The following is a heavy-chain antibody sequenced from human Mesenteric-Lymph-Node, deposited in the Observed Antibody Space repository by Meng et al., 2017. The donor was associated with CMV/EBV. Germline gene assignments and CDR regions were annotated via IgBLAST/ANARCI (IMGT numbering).Heavy chain of an antibody. Sequence: GESLKISCAASGFTVSDNFMTWVRQAPGKGLEWVSLIYTGGNTHHADSVKGRFTISTDNSKNTLYLQMNSLRGEDTAVYYCARGPGVRGVGLYYGMDVWGQGTTVTVSS. V-gene: IGHV3-53*01. CDR3: ARGPGVRGVGLYYGMDV. CDR1: GFTVSDNF. J-gene: IGHJ6*02. CDR2: IYTGGNT. D-gene: IGHD3-10*01.